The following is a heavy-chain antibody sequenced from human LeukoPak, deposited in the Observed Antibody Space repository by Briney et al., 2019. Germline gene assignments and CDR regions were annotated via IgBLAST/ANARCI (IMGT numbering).Heavy chain of an antibody. CDR1: GFTFSSYG. Sequence: GGSLRLSCAAYGFTFSSYGMHWVRQAPGKGLEWVAFIQYDGSNKYYADSVKGRFTISRDNSKNTLYLQMISLRAEDTAVYYCAKDHLKLVPAATWGQGTLVTVSS. V-gene: IGHV3-30*02. J-gene: IGHJ4*02. CDR3: AKDHLKLVPAAT. D-gene: IGHD2-2*01. CDR2: IQYDGSNK.